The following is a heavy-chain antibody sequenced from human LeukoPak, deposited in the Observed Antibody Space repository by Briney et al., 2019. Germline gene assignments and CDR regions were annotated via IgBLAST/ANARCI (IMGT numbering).Heavy chain of an antibody. J-gene: IGHJ3*02. CDR2: ISGSGTII. CDR1: GFTFSNAW. CDR3: GRDFGLIGTKRSFDI. Sequence: PGGSLRLSCAASGFTFSNAWMSWVRQAPGKGLEWLSYISGSGTIIFYADSVKGRFTISRDNAQNSLDLHMTSLRAEDTAVYYCGRDFGLIGTKRSFDIWGQGTMVTVSS. D-gene: IGHD1-7*01. V-gene: IGHV3-11*01.